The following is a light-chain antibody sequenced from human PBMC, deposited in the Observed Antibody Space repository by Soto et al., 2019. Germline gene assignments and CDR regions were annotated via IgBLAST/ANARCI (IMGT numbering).Light chain of an antibody. Sequence: EIVLTQSPATLSLSPGERATLSCRASQSVGNYLAWYQQKPGQAPRLLIYDASNRATGIPARFSGSGSGTDFTLTISSLEPEDFAVYYCQQRRSWPPYTFGQGTKVEIK. CDR3: QQRRSWPPYT. CDR1: QSVGNY. J-gene: IGKJ2*01. V-gene: IGKV3-11*01. CDR2: DAS.